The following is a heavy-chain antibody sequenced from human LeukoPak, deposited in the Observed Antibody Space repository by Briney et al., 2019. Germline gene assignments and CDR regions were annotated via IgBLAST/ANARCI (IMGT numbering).Heavy chain of an antibody. D-gene: IGHD3-3*01. CDR3: ATGITIFGVVITNFDY. CDR1: GFTFSSYA. J-gene: IGHJ4*02. V-gene: IGHV3-23*01. CDR2: ISGSGGST. Sequence: PGGSLRLSCAASGFTFSSYAMSWVRQAPGKGLEWVSAISGSGGSTYYADSVKGRFTISRDNSKNTLYLQMNSLRAEDTAVYYCATGITIFGVVITNFDYWGQGTLVTVSS.